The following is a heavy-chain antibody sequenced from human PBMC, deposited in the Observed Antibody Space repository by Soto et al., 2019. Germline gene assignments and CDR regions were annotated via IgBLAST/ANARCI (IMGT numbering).Heavy chain of an antibody. J-gene: IGHJ5*02. D-gene: IGHD2-15*01. CDR3: ASSAVFCSGGICFDN. CDR1: KLTVSSSY. CDR2: IYSGGLT. V-gene: IGHV3-53*02. Sequence: VQLVETGGGLIQPGGSLRLSCTASKLTVSSSYITWVRQAPGKGLEWVSVIYSGGLTYYADSVKGRFTISRDTSKNALYLQMNTLRADDTAVYYCASSAVFCSGGICFDNWGQGTLVTVSS.